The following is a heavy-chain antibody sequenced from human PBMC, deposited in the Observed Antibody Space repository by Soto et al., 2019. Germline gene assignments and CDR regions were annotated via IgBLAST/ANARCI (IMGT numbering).Heavy chain of an antibody. Sequence: GESLKISCKGSGYSFTSYWIGWVRQMPGKGLEWMGIIYPGDSDTRYSPSFQGQVTISADKSTSTAYLQWSSLKASDTAMYYCARGYCSGGSCYPPYYYYYYMDVWGKGTTVTV. J-gene: IGHJ6*03. V-gene: IGHV5-51*01. D-gene: IGHD2-15*01. CDR3: ARGYCSGGSCYPPYYYYYYMDV. CDR1: GYSFTSYW. CDR2: IYPGDSDT.